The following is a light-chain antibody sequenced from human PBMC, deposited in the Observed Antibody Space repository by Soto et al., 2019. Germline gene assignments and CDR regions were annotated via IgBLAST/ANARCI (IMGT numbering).Light chain of an antibody. J-gene: IGLJ3*02. CDR1: SSDVGGYNY. CDR3: ISYTSSSTPWV. V-gene: IGLV2-14*01. Sequence: QSVLTQSASVSGSPGQSITISCTGTSSDVGGYNYVSWYQQHPGRAPKLIIYEVTNRPSGVSNRFSGSKSGNTASLTISGLQAEDEADYYCISYTSSSTPWVFGGGTKLTVL. CDR2: EVT.